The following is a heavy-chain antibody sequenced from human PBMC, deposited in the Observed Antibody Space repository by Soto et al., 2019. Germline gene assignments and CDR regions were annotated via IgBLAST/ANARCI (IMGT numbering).Heavy chain of an antibody. J-gene: IGHJ5*02. V-gene: IGHV4-34*01. CDR1: GGSVNGYY. CDR2: INHTGGT. Sequence: SETLSLTCAVYGGSVNGYYWNWIRQPPGKGLEWIGEINHTGGTHYHPSLKIRVTMSVDTSKNQFSLRLSSVTAAYTAIHYFATRITVFGLLIPPFDPWGQGTQVTVSS. D-gene: IGHD3-3*01. CDR3: ATRITVFGLLIPPFDP.